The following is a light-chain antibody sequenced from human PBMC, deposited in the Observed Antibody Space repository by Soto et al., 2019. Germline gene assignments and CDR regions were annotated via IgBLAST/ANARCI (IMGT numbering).Light chain of an antibody. CDR2: EVT. V-gene: IGLV2-14*01. CDR3: CSYAGSYTYV. CDR1: RSDVGAYNY. J-gene: IGLJ1*01. Sequence: QSALTQPASVSGAPGQSIAISCTGTRSDVGAYNYVSWYQQHPGKAPKLMIYEVTNRPSGVSDRFSGSKSGNTASLTISGLQAEDEADYHCCSYAGSYTYVFGTGTKVTVL.